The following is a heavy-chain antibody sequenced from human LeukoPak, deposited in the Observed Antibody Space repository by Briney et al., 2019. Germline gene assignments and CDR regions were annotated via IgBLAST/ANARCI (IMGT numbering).Heavy chain of an antibody. CDR3: ARAGDSSSWYVSWFDP. Sequence: ASVKVSCKTSGYTFTSYGISWVRQAPGQGLEWMGWIGAYNGNTNYAQKLQDRVTMTTDTSTSTAYMELRSLRSDDTAVYYCARAGDSSSWYVSWFDPWGQGTLVTVSS. J-gene: IGHJ5*02. CDR2: IGAYNGNT. D-gene: IGHD6-13*01. CDR1: GYTFTSYG. V-gene: IGHV1-18*01.